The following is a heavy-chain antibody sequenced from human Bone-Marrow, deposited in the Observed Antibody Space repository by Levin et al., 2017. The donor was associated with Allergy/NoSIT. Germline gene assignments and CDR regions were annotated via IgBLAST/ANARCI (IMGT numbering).Heavy chain of an antibody. Sequence: ASVKVSCKASGGTFSSYAISWVRQAPGQGLEWMGGIIPIFGTANYAQKFQGRVTITADKSTSTAYMELSSLRSEDTAVYYCARAYRGWPSIYYYGMDVWGQGTTVTVSS. CDR1: GGTFSSYA. D-gene: IGHD6-19*01. V-gene: IGHV1-69*06. CDR3: ARAYRGWPSIYYYGMDV. J-gene: IGHJ6*02. CDR2: IIPIFGTA.